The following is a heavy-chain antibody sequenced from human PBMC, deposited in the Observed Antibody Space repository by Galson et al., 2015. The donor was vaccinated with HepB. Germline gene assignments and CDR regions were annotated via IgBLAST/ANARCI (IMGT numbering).Heavy chain of an antibody. Sequence: CAISGDSVSSNSAAWNWIRQSPSRGLEWLGRTYYRSKWYNDYAVSVKSRITINPDTSKNQFSLQLNSVTPEDTAVYYCARDGPSSGWALGAFDIWGQGTMVTVSS. CDR2: TYYRSKWYN. J-gene: IGHJ3*02. CDR1: GDSVSSNSAA. D-gene: IGHD6-19*01. CDR3: ARDGPSSGWALGAFDI. V-gene: IGHV6-1*01.